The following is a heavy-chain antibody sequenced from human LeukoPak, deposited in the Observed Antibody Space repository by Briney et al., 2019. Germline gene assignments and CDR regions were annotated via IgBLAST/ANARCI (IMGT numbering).Heavy chain of an antibody. V-gene: IGHV3-23*01. CDR1: GFTFSSYG. Sequence: GGSLRLSCAASGFTFSSYGMSWVRQAPGKGLEWVSLISGSGGSTYYADSVKGRFTISRDNSKNTLYLQMNTLRAEDTAVYYCARDGRGSSGYTDFDYWGQGTLVTVSS. D-gene: IGHD3-16*01. CDR3: ARDGRGSSGYTDFDY. J-gene: IGHJ4*02. CDR2: ISGSGGST.